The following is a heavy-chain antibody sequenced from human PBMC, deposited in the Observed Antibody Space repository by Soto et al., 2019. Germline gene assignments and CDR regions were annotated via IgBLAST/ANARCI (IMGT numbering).Heavy chain of an antibody. V-gene: IGHV1-8*01. CDR2: MNPNSGNT. Sequence: ASVKVSCTASGYTFTSYDINWVRQATGQGLEWMGWMNPNSGNTGYAQKFQGRVTMTRNTSISTAYMELSSLRSEDTAVYYCARVPARPPSYFYYYMDVWGKGTTVTVSS. CDR3: ARVPARPPSYFYYYMDV. CDR1: GYTFTSYD. J-gene: IGHJ6*03. D-gene: IGHD6-25*01.